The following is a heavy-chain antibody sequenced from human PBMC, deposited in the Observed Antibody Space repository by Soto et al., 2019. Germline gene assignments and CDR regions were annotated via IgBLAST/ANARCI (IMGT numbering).Heavy chain of an antibody. CDR1: GFTVSDYS. J-gene: IGHJ4*02. V-gene: IGHV3-48*02. D-gene: IGHD2-21*01. Sequence: VGSLRLSCTASGFTVSDYSVNWVRQAPGKGLEWISYISSTGDLILYADSVKGRFTIARDIAKNSLYPQMDSLRDDDSAVYYCATWAIAVGGEGVWGQGTLVTVSS. CDR3: ATWAIAVGGEGV. CDR2: ISSTGDLI.